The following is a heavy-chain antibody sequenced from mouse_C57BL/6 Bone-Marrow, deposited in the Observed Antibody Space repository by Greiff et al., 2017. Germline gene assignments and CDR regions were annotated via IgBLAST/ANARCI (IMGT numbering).Heavy chain of an antibody. CDR3: ALQWEDYYAMDY. CDR1: GYTFTSYW. CDR2: IHPTSGST. V-gene: IGHV1-64*01. Sequence: QVQLQQPGAELVKPGASVKLSCKASGYTFTSYWMPWVQQRPGQGLEWIGMIHPTSGSTNYTDTFKSKATLTIANSSSTSYMQLSSLTSEDSAVYYCALQWEDYYAMDYWGQGTSVTVSS. D-gene: IGHD4-1*01. J-gene: IGHJ4*01.